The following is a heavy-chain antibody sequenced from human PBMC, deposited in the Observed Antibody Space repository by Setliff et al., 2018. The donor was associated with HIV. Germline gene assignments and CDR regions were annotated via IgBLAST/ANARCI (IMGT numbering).Heavy chain of an antibody. CDR1: GYTFTSYG. CDR3: ATAKEHWLSEGGFDY. CDR2: ISAYNGDT. V-gene: IGHV1-18*01. Sequence: ASVKVSCKASGYTFTSYGISWVRQAPGQGLEWMGWISAYNGDTLYAQRLQGRVIMTEDSSTDTAYMELSSLTSDDTAVYYCATAKEHWLSEGGFDYWGQGTLVTVSS. D-gene: IGHD6-19*01. J-gene: IGHJ4*02.